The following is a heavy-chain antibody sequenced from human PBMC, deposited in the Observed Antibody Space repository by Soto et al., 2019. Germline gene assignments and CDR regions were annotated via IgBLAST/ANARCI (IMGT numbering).Heavy chain of an antibody. CDR2: IYSSGST. V-gene: IGHV4-31*03. CDR3: ARGRTMPRMDWFDP. J-gene: IGHJ5*02. Sequence: SETRSLTCTVSGGSISSGVSYWSWIRQHPGKGLEWIGYIYSSGSTYYNPSLKSRVTISVDTSKNQFSLNLSSLTAADTAVYFCARGRTMPRMDWFDPWGLGTLVTVSS. D-gene: IGHD2-2*01. CDR1: GGSISSGVSY.